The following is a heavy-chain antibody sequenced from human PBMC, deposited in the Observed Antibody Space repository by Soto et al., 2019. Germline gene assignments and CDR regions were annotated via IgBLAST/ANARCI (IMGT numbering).Heavy chain of an antibody. D-gene: IGHD3-9*01. J-gene: IGHJ5*02. CDR2: ISSSSSTI. CDR3: ARDRGLRYFDWLSHYNWFDP. Sequence: PGGSLRLSCAASGFTFSSYSMNWVRQAPGKGLEWVSYISSSSSTIYYADSVKGRFTISRDNAKNSLYLQMNSLRAEDTAVYYCARDRGLRYFDWLSHYNWFDPWGQGTLVTVSS. V-gene: IGHV3-48*01. CDR1: GFTFSSYS.